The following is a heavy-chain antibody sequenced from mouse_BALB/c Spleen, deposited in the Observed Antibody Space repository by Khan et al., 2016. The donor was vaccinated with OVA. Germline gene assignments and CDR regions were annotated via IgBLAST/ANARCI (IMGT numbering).Heavy chain of an antibody. CDR2: IYPGTGST. V-gene: IGHV1S132*01. CDR3: ARGGDYGEAWFAY. CDR1: GNIFTSYW. Sequence: QVQLQQSGAELVRPGASVKLSCKTSGNIFTSYWIHWIKQRSGQGLEWIARIYPGTGSTYYNEKFKGKATLTADKSSSTAFMQLSSLKSEDSAVYFCARGGDYGEAWFAYWGQGTLVTVSA. D-gene: IGHD2-4*01. J-gene: IGHJ3*01.